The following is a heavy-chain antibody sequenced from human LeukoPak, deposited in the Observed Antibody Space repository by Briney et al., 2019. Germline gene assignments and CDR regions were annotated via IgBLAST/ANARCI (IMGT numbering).Heavy chain of an antibody. J-gene: IGHJ4*02. Sequence: GGSLRLSCAASGFTFSTNYMSWVRQAPGKGLEWVSVIYSGGSPYYADSVKGRFTISRDNSKNTLYLQMNSLRAEDTAVYYCAKYAGSGWVIDYWGQGTLVTVSS. CDR3: AKYAGSGWVIDY. V-gene: IGHV3-53*01. CDR2: IYSGGSP. D-gene: IGHD6-19*01. CDR1: GFTFSTNY.